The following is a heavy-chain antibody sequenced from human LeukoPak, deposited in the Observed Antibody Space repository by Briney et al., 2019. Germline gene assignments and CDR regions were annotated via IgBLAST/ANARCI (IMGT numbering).Heavy chain of an antibody. CDR3: ARDHNFGDLLTDY. Sequence: ASVKVSCKASGYTFTGYYMHWVRQAPGQGLEWMGWISAYNGNTNYAQKLQGRVTMTTDTSTSTAYMELRSLRSDDTAVYYCARDHNFGDLLTDYWGQGTLVTVSS. CDR2: ISAYNGNT. J-gene: IGHJ4*02. D-gene: IGHD4-17*01. V-gene: IGHV1-18*04. CDR1: GYTFTGYY.